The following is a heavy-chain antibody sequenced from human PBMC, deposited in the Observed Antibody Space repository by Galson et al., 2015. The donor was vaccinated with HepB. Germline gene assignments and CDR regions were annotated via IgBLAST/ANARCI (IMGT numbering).Heavy chain of an antibody. Sequence: QSGAEVKKPGESLKISCKGSGYSFANYWIGWVRQMPGKGLEWMGIIYPGDSDTRYSPSFQGQVTISADKSISTAYLQWSSLKASDTAMYYCARDGGYYYDSSGLLDYWGQGTLVTVSS. J-gene: IGHJ4*02. CDR2: IYPGDSDT. V-gene: IGHV5-51*01. D-gene: IGHD3-22*01. CDR1: GYSFANYW. CDR3: ARDGGYYYDSSGLLDY.